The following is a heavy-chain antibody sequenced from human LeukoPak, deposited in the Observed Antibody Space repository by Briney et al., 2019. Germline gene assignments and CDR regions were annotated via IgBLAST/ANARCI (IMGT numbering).Heavy chain of an antibody. D-gene: IGHD5-12*01. CDR2: ISGSGGST. CDR3: AKDSGSSSGYESWFDP. CDR1: GFTFSSYA. V-gene: IGHV3-23*01. J-gene: IGHJ5*02. Sequence: GGSLRLSCAASGFTFSSYAMSWVRQAPGKGLEWVSAISGSGGSTYYADSVKGRFTISRDNSKNTLYLQMNSLRVEDTALYYCAKDSGSSSGYESWFDPWGQGTLVTVSS.